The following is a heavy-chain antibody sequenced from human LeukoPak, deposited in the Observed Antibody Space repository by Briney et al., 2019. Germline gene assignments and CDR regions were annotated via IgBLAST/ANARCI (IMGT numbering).Heavy chain of an antibody. CDR1: GDSISSYY. V-gene: IGHV4-4*09. Sequence: SETLSLTCTVSGDSISSYYWSWIRQPPGKGLEWIGYIYTSGGTNYIPSLKGRVTISIDTSKNQFSLKLSSVTAADSAVYYCARLTRLSTSPDRYYLDFWGQGTLVTVSS. D-gene: IGHD6-6*01. CDR3: ARLTRLSTSPDRYYLDF. J-gene: IGHJ4*02. CDR2: IYTSGGT.